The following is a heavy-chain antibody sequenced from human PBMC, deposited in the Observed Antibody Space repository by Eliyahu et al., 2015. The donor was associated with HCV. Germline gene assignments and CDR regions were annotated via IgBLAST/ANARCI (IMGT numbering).Heavy chain of an antibody. CDR2: GAAAPGET. CDR3: AKGLHSSARIVDS. J-gene: IGHJ4*02. CDR1: GYTLTRYS. V-gene: IGHV1-3*01. Sequence: QVQLVQSGAEVKRPGASVRVSCMASGYTLTRYSMHWVRQAPGQRLLSGWGGAAAPGETELSRKFQGRVALSRDTSTNTANMDLTSLRSEDSAMYYCAKGLHSSARIVDSWGQGTLVTVSS. D-gene: IGHD6-25*01.